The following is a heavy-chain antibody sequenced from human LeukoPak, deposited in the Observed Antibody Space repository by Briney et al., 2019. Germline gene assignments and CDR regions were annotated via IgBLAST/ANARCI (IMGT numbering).Heavy chain of an antibody. CDR3: ARGSGGYSYGNNWFDP. CDR2: INHSGST. CDR1: GGSFSGYY. Sequence: SETLSLTCAVYGGSFSGYYWSWIRQPPGKGLEWIGEINHSGSTNYNPSLKSRVTILVDTSKNQFSLKLSSVTAADTVVYYCARGSGGYSYGNNWFDPWGQGTLVTVSS. V-gene: IGHV4-34*01. D-gene: IGHD5-18*01. J-gene: IGHJ5*02.